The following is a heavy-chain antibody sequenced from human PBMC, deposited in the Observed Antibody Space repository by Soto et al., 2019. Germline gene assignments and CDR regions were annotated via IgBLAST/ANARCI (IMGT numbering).Heavy chain of an antibody. CDR2: ISGSGGST. D-gene: IGHD3-22*01. J-gene: IGHJ4*02. CDR3: AKNYDSSVDIYFDY. V-gene: IGHV3-23*01. CDR1: GFTFSSYA. Sequence: EVQLLESGGGLVQPGGSLRLSCAASGFTFSSYAMSWVRQAPGKGLEWVSTISGSGGSTYYADSVKGQFTISRDNSKNTLYLQMNSLRAEDTAVYYCAKNYDSSVDIYFDYWGQGTLVTVSS.